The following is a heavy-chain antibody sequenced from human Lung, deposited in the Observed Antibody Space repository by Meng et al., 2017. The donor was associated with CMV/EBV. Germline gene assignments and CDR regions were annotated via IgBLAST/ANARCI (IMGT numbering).Heavy chain of an antibody. J-gene: IGHJ4*02. Sequence: GESLKISCAASGFTFRVSSMNWVRQAPGKGLEWVASISGNHRHIHYADSVKGRFTISRDNGKESLYLEMNSLRVEDTAVYYCARGLGYGDYEMNYLDYWGQGTLVTGSS. CDR3: ARGLGYGDYEMNYLDY. CDR2: ISGNHRHI. CDR1: GFTFRVSS. D-gene: IGHD4-17*01. V-gene: IGHV3-21*01.